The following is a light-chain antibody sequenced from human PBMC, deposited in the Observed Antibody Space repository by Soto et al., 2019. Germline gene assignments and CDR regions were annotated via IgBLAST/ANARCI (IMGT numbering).Light chain of an antibody. Sequence: QSVLTQPPSASGTRGQRVTISCSGSSSNIGSNYVYWYQQLPGTAPKLLIYRNNQRPSGVPDRFSGSKSGTSASLAISGLRSEDEADYYCAVWDDDLYTPIIGGGTKVTVL. V-gene: IGLV1-47*01. CDR3: AVWDDDLYTPI. J-gene: IGLJ2*01. CDR2: RNN. CDR1: SSNIGSNY.